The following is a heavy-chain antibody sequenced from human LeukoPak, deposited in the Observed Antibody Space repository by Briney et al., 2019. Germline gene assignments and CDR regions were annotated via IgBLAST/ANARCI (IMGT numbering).Heavy chain of an antibody. CDR2: IWYDGSNK. D-gene: IGHD3-22*01. Sequence: PGRSLRLSCAASGFTFSSYGMHWVRQAPGKGLEWVAVIWYDGSNKYYADSVKGRFTISRDNSKNTLYLQMNSLRAEDTAVYYCARGQGYYDSSGYYYAGDYYYGMDVWGQGTTVTVSS. V-gene: IGHV3-33*01. J-gene: IGHJ6*02. CDR3: ARGQGYYDSSGYYYAGDYYYGMDV. CDR1: GFTFSSYG.